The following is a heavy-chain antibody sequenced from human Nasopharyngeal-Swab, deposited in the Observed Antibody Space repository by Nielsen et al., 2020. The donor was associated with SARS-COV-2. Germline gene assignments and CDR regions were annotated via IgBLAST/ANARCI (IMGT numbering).Heavy chain of an antibody. J-gene: IGHJ4*02. CDR3: ARAPVVVPAASGLAFNY. CDR2: ISAYNGNT. V-gene: IGHV1-18*01. Sequence: ASVKVSCKASGYTFTSYGISWVRQAPGQGLEWMGWISAYNGNTNYAQKLQGRVTMTTDTSTSTAYMELRSLRSDDTAGYYCARAPVVVPAASGLAFNYWGQGTLVTVSS. CDR1: GYTFTSYG. D-gene: IGHD2-2*01.